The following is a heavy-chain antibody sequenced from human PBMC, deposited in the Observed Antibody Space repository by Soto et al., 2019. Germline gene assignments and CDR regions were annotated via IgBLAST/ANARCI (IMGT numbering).Heavy chain of an antibody. CDR2: IIPASPIA. CDR1: GGSFSSYG. Sequence: SVKVSRKGSGGSFSSYGSNWVRQATGQGLEWMGGIIPASPIANYAQKFQGRVTITADKSTNTAYMELSSLRSEDTAVYFCARGRDDFYYYAMDVWGQGTTVTVSS. V-gene: IGHV1-69*10. CDR3: ARGRDDFYYYAMDV. J-gene: IGHJ6*02.